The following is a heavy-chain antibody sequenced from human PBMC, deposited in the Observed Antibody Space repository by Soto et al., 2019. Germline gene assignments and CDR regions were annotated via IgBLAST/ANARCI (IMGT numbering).Heavy chain of an antibody. V-gene: IGHV3-64*01. CDR1: GFTFSSYA. CDR2: ISSNGGST. CDR3: ARVTTNYYYYYYMDV. J-gene: IGHJ6*03. Sequence: VGSLRLSCAASGFTFSSYAMHWVRQAPGKGLEYVSAISSNGGSTYYANYVKGRFTISRDNSKNTLNLQMSSLRAEDMAVYYCARVTTNYYYYYYMDVWGKGTTVTVSS. D-gene: IGHD4-17*01.